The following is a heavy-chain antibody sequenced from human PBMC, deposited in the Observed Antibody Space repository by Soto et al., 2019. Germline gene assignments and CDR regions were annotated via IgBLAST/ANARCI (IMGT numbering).Heavy chain of an antibody. D-gene: IGHD2-8*02. Sequence: ASVKVSCKASGYSFTDYHIHWVRQAPGQGLEWMGWISAYNGNTNYAQKLQGRVTMTTDTSTSTAYMELRSLRSDDTAVYYCARDPSPDIVLAHWGQGTLVTV. CDR1: GYSFTDYH. V-gene: IGHV1-18*04. CDR3: ARDPSPDIVLAH. CDR2: ISAYNGNT. J-gene: IGHJ4*02.